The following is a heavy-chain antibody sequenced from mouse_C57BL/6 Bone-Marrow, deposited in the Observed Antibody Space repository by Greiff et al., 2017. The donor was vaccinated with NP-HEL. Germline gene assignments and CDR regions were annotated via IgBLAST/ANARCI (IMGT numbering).Heavy chain of an antibody. V-gene: IGHV1-69*01. Sequence: QVQLQQPGAELVMPGASVKLSCKASGYTFTSYWMHWVKQRPGQGLEWIGEIDPSDSYTNYNQKFKGKSTLTVDKSSSTAYMQLSSLTSEDSAVYYCASSRVLGFAYWGQGTLVTVSA. CDR2: IDPSDSYT. J-gene: IGHJ3*01. CDR3: ASSRVLGFAY. D-gene: IGHD3-1*01. CDR1: GYTFTSYW.